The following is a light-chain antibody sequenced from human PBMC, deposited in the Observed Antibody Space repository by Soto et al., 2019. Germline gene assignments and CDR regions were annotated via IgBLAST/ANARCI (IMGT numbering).Light chain of an antibody. J-gene: IGLJ1*01. CDR3: AAWDDRLDVYV. CDR1: SSNIGSNT. CDR2: STS. V-gene: IGLV1-44*01. Sequence: QSVLTQPPSASGTPGQIVAISCSGSSSNIGSNTVTWYQQLPGTAPKLLIYSTSQRSSGVPSRFSGSKSGASASLSISGLQSEDEADYYCAAWDDRLDVYVFGTGTKLTVL.